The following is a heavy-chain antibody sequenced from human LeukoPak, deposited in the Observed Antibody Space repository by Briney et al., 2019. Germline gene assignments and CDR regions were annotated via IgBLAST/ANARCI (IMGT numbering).Heavy chain of an antibody. CDR3: ARSAHYYYDSASYGVAFDV. J-gene: IGHJ3*01. CDR1: GGSISSYY. Sequence: SETXXXTXXVSGGSISSYYWSWIRQPPGKGLXWXXXXXXXGSTKYNPSLKRRVAISVETSKNQFSLKLSSVTAADTAMYYCARSAHYYYDSASYGVAFDVWGQGTMVTVSS. D-gene: IGHD3-22*01. CDR2: XXXXGST. V-gene: IGHV4-59*01.